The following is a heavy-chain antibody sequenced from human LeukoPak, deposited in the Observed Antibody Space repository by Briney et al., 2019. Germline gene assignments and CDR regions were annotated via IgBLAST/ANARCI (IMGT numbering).Heavy chain of an antibody. D-gene: IGHD3-22*01. Sequence: GGSLRLSCAASGFTFSSYAMSWVRQAPGKGLEWVSAISGSGGSTYYADSVKGRFTIFRDNSKNTLYLQMNSLRAEDTAVYYCAKEPPTSYYYDSSGYYDWGQGTLVTVSS. CDR2: ISGSGGST. CDR1: GFTFSSYA. V-gene: IGHV3-23*01. J-gene: IGHJ4*02. CDR3: AKEPPTSYYYDSSGYYD.